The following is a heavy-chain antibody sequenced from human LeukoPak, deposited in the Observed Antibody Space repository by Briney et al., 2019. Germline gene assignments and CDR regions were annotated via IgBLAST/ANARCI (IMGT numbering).Heavy chain of an antibody. J-gene: IGHJ4*02. Sequence: GGSLRLSCAASGFTFDDYAVHWVRQAPGKGMGWVSGTSWNSGNIAYADSVQGRFTISRDNAKNSVYLQMNSLRAEDMALYYCAKGHRKTNHYYSSGYKDWGQGTLVTVSS. V-gene: IGHV3-9*03. D-gene: IGHD3-22*01. CDR1: GFTFDDYA. CDR3: AKGHRKTNHYYSSGYKD. CDR2: TSWNSGNI.